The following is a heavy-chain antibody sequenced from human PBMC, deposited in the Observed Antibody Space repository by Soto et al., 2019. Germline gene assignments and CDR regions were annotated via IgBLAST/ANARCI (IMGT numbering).Heavy chain of an antibody. Sequence: SETLSLTCSVSGGSIISSSYFWGLIRQPPGKGLEWIGRIYYSGRTYYNPSLKSRVTVSVDTSKSQFSLKLSSVTAADTAVYYCARHPSDFWFDPWGQGTLVT. D-gene: IGHD2-21*02. CDR2: IYYSGRT. CDR1: GGSIISSSYF. J-gene: IGHJ5*02. V-gene: IGHV4-39*01. CDR3: ARHPSDFWFDP.